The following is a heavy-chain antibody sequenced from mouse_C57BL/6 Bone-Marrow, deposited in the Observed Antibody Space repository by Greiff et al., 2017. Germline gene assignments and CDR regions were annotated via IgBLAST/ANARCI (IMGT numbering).Heavy chain of an antibody. D-gene: IGHD3-2*02. J-gene: IGHJ4*01. V-gene: IGHV1-82*01. Sequence: VQLVESGPELVKPGASVKISCKASGYAFSSSWMNWVKQRPGKGLEWIGRIYPGDGDTNYNGKFKGKATLTADKSSSTAYMQLSSLTSEDSAVYFCAREGSSGPYYAMDYWGQGTSVTVSS. CDR1: GYAFSSSW. CDR3: AREGSSGPYYAMDY. CDR2: IYPGDGDT.